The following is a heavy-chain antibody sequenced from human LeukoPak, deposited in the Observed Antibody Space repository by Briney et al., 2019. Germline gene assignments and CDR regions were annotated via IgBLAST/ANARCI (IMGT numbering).Heavy chain of an antibody. J-gene: IGHJ4*02. CDR1: GFTFSSYA. Sequence: PGGSLRLSCAASGFTFSSYAMSWVRQAPGKGLEWVSSISSSSSYIYYADSVKGRFTISRDNAKNSLYLQMNSLGADDTAVYYCARDPSYCGGDCYSDYWGQGTLVTVSS. V-gene: IGHV3-21*01. CDR2: ISSSSSYI. CDR3: ARDPSYCGGDCYSDY. D-gene: IGHD2-21*02.